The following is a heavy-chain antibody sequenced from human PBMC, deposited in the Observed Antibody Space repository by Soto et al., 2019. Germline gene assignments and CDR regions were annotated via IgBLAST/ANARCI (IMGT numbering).Heavy chain of an antibody. CDR1: GVSITTTSYY. Sequence: SETLSLTCTVSGVSITTTSYYWGWIRHPPGKGLEWIGSVYFSGTTYYNPSLKSRVTISVDTSKNHFSLRLSSVTAAGTAIYYCARHGSYWGQGTLVTVSS. CDR3: ARHGSY. V-gene: IGHV4-39*01. CDR2: VYFSGTT. J-gene: IGHJ4*02.